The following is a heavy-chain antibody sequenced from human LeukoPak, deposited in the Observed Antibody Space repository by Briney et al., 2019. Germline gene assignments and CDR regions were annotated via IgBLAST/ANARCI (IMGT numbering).Heavy chain of an antibody. V-gene: IGHV4-39*01. CDR2: IYYSGST. D-gene: IGHD1-26*01. Sequence: SETLSLTCTVSGGSISSSNYYWGWVRQPPGKGLEWIGSIYYSGSTYYNTSLKSRVTISVDTSKNQFSLKLSSVTAADTAVYYCAITGGAFDIWGQGTMVTVSS. J-gene: IGHJ3*02. CDR3: AITGGAFDI. CDR1: GGSISSSNYY.